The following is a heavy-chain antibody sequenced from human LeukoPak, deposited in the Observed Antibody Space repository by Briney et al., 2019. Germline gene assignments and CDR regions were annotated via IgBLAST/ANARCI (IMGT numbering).Heavy chain of an antibody. Sequence: GGSLRPSCAASGFTFSSYAVHWVRQAPGKGLEWVAVISYDGSNKYYADSVMGRFTISRDNSKNTLYLQMNSLRAEDTAVYYCARGGNYGDSQQDLDYWGQGTLVTVSS. J-gene: IGHJ4*02. CDR1: GFTFSSYA. CDR3: ARGGNYGDSQQDLDY. CDR2: ISYDGSNK. V-gene: IGHV3-30-3*01. D-gene: IGHD4-17*01.